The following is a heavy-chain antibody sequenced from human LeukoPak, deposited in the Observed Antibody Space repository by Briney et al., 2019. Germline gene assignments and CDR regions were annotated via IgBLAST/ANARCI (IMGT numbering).Heavy chain of an antibody. CDR3: TGENVLLWFGDLYYYGMDV. Sequence: NPGGSLRLSCAASGFTFSNAWMSWVRQAPGKGLEWVCRIKSKTDGGTTDYAAPVKGRFTISRDDSKNTLYLQMNSLKTEDTAVYYCTGENVLLWFGDLYYYGMDVWGQGTTVTVSS. CDR1: GFTFSNAW. J-gene: IGHJ6*02. V-gene: IGHV3-15*01. CDR2: IKSKTDGGTT. D-gene: IGHD3-10*01.